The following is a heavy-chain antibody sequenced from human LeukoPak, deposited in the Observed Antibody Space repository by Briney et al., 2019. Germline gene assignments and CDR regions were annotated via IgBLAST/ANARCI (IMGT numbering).Heavy chain of an antibody. D-gene: IGHD1-14*01. CDR3: AGGGRQEPPSY. CDR2: ISSSSSTI. V-gene: IGHV3-48*04. J-gene: IGHJ4*02. Sequence: GGSLRLSCAASGFTFSSYSMNWVRQAPGKGLEWVSYISSSSSTIYYADSVKGRFTISRDNAKNSLYLQMNSLRAEDTAVYYCAGGGRQEPPSYWGQGTLVTVSS. CDR1: GFTFSSYS.